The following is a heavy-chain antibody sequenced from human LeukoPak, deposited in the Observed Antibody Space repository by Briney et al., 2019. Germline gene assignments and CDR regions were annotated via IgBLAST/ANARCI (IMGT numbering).Heavy chain of an antibody. D-gene: IGHD3-16*01. V-gene: IGHV3-7*03. Sequence: GGSLRLSCAASGFTFSTCWMNWARQAPGKGLEWVASINHNGNVNYYVDSVKGRFTISRDNAKNSLYLQMSNLRAEDTAVYFCARGGGLDVWGQGATVTVSS. CDR2: INHNGNVN. CDR1: GFTFSTCW. J-gene: IGHJ6*02. CDR3: ARGGGLDV.